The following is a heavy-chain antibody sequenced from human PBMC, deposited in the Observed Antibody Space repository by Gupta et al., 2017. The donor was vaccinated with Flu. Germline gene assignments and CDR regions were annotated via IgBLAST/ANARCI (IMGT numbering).Heavy chain of an antibody. D-gene: IGHD3-10*01. J-gene: IGHJ3*02. V-gene: IGHV5-51*01. Sequence: PGKGLGWMGIIYPGDSDTRYSPSFQGQVTFSANKSINTAYLQWSSLKTSDTAMYYCAVSSGMAPISGDDAFDIWGQGTMVIVSS. CDR2: IYPGDSDT. CDR3: AVSSGMAPISGDDAFDI.